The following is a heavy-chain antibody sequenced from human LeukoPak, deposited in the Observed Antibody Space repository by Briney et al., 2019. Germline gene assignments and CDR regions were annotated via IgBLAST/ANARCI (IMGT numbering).Heavy chain of an antibody. CDR3: ARGRVGAIARQPLA. V-gene: IGHV3-21*01. CDR1: GFTFSSYS. Sequence: GGSLRLSCAASGFTFSSYSMNWVRQAPEKGLEWVSSISSSSSYIYYADSVKGRFTISRDNAKNSLYLQMNSLRAEDTAVYYCARGRVGAIARQPLAWGQGTLVTVSS. CDR2: ISSSSSYI. J-gene: IGHJ4*02. D-gene: IGHD1-26*01.